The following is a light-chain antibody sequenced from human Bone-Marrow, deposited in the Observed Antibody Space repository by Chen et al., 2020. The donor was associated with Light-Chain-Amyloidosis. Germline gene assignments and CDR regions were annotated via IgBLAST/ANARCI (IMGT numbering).Light chain of an antibody. CDR1: KSIGSS. CDR2: YTS. Sequence: EIVLTQYPDFQSVPPKDTVTITCRASKSIGSSLHWYQQKPGQSPKLVVKYTSQSVSGVPSRFSGRGSGTLFTLTINSLQVEDAATYYCHQSSDFPITFGPGTKVDIK. J-gene: IGKJ3*01. V-gene: IGKV6-21*01. CDR3: HQSSDFPIT.